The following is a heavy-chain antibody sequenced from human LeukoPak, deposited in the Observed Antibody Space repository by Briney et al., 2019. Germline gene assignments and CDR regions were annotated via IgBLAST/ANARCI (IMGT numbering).Heavy chain of an antibody. CDR3: AVVVVAATLNWFDP. V-gene: IGHV4-39*01. J-gene: IGHJ5*02. CDR2: IYYSGST. D-gene: IGHD2-15*01. Sequence: PSETLSLTCSVSGGSISSSSYYWGWIRQPPGKGLEWIGSIYYSGSTYYNPSLKSRVTISVDTSKNQYSLKLSSVTAADTAVYYCAVVVVAATLNWFDPWGQGTLVTVSS. CDR1: GGSISSSSYY.